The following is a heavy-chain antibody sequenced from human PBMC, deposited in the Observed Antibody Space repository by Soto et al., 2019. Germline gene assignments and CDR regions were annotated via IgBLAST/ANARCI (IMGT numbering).Heavy chain of an antibody. Sequence: SEILSLTCTVSGGSISSYYWSWIRQPPGKGLEWIGYIYYSGSTSYNPSLKSRVTISVDTSKNQFSLKLSSVTAADTAVYYCARGALGPGFDPWGQGTLVTVSS. CDR1: GGSISSYY. V-gene: IGHV4-59*01. D-gene: IGHD3-16*01. CDR2: IYYSGST. CDR3: ARGALGPGFDP. J-gene: IGHJ5*02.